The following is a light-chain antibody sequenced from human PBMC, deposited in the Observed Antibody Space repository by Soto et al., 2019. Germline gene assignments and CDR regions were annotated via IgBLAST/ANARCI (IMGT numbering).Light chain of an antibody. CDR1: QSVSSY. CDR3: EQRSNWHPWT. V-gene: IGKV3-11*01. CDR2: DAS. J-gene: IGKJ1*01. Sequence: EIVLTQSPATLSLSPGERATLSCRASQSVSSYLAWYQQKPGQAPRLLIYDASNRATGIPARFSGRGSGTDFTLTISSLEPEDFAVYYCEQRSNWHPWTFGQGTKVEIK.